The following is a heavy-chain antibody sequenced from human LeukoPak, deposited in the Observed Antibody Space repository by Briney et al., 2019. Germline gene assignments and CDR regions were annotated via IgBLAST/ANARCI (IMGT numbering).Heavy chain of an antibody. CDR3: ARRYSSSWYSDY. Sequence: PGGSLRLSCAASGFTFSSYAMSWVRQAPGKGLEWVSAISGSGGSTYYADSVKGRFTISRDNSKNTLCLQMNSLRAEDTAVYYCARRYSSSWYSDYWGQGTLVTVSS. CDR1: GFTFSSYA. V-gene: IGHV3-23*01. D-gene: IGHD6-13*01. J-gene: IGHJ4*02. CDR2: ISGSGGST.